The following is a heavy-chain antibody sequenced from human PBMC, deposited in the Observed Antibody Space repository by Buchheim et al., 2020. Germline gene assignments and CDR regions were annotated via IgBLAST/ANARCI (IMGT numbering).Heavy chain of an antibody. J-gene: IGHJ4*02. CDR3: ARDLGDFLWGSYRPYFDY. V-gene: IGHV1-46*01. CDR1: GYTFTSYY. CDR2: INPSGAST. Sequence: QVQSVQSGTEMKKPGASVKVSCKASGYTFTSYYIHWVRQAPGQGLEWMGVINPSGASTNYALKFQGRVTMTRDTSTSTVYMEVSSLRSEDTAVYYCARDLGDFLWGSYRPYFDYWGQGTL. D-gene: IGHD3-16*02.